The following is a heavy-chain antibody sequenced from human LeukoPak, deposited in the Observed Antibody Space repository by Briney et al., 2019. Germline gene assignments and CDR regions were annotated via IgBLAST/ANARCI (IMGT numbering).Heavy chain of an antibody. Sequence: GGSLRLSCAASGFTFDDYTMHWVRQAPGKGLEWVSLISWDGGSTYYADSVKGRFTISRDNSKNSLYLQMNSLRTEDTALYYCAKEGLLSAYFDYWGHGTLVTVSS. CDR2: ISWDGGST. V-gene: IGHV3-43*01. CDR3: AKEGLLSAYFDY. CDR1: GFTFDDYT. D-gene: IGHD2-21*01. J-gene: IGHJ4*01.